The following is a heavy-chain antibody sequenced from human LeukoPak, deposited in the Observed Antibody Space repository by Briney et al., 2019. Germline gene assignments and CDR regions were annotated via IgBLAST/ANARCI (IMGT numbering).Heavy chain of an antibody. V-gene: IGHV3-48*01. CDR1: GFTFSSYS. J-gene: IGHJ4*02. Sequence: GGSLRLSCAASGFTFSSYSMSWVRQAPGKGLEWVSYISSSSSTIYYADSVKGRFTISRDNSKNTLYLQMNSLRVEDTAVYCCAREVSSGWFDYWGQGTLVTVSS. CDR3: AREVSSGWFDY. D-gene: IGHD6-19*01. CDR2: ISSSSSTI.